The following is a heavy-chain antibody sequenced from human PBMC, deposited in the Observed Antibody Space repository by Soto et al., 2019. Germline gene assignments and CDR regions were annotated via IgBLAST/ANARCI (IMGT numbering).Heavy chain of an antibody. CDR1: GGTFSSYA. D-gene: IGHD3-10*01. J-gene: IGHJ5*02. CDR3: ARVTSMVRRVIDCWFDP. V-gene: IGHV1-69*01. Sequence: QVPLVQSGAEVKKPGSSVTVSCKASGGTFSSYAIHWVRQAPGQGLAWMGGIIPMYGPAKYAQRFQGRVTITADESTTTVYMELTSLTSQDTAVYYCARVTSMVRRVIDCWFDPWGHGTLVTVSS. CDR2: IIPMYGPA.